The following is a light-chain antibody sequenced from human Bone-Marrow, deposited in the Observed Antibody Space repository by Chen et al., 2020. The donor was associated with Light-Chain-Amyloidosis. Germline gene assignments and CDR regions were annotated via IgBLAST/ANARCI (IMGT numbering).Light chain of an antibody. J-gene: IGKJ4*01. CDR1: QTISSNY. Sequence: EIVLTQSPATLSLSPGEGANLSCRASQTISSNYLTWYQQKFGQAPRLLIYGSSSRATGIPDRFTGSGSGTDFTLTINRLEPEDLAMYYCQQYGTSPLTFGGGTKVEIK. CDR3: QQYGTSPLT. V-gene: IGKV3-20*01. CDR2: GSS.